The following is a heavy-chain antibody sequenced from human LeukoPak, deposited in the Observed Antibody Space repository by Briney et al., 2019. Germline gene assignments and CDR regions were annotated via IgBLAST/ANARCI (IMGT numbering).Heavy chain of an antibody. CDR3: ARDESDYVWGSYRYTEGYYFDY. CDR2: ISAYNGNT. Sequence: ASVKVSCKASGYTFTSYGISWVRQAPGQGLEWMGWISAYNGNTNYAQKLQGRVTMTTDTSTGTAYMELRSLRSDDTAVYYCARDESDYVWGSYRYTEGYYFDYRGQGTLVTVSS. V-gene: IGHV1-18*01. D-gene: IGHD3-16*02. CDR1: GYTFTSYG. J-gene: IGHJ4*02.